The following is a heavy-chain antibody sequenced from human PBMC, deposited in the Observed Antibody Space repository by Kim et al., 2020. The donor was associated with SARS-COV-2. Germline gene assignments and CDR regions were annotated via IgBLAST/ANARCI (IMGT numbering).Heavy chain of an antibody. J-gene: IGHJ3*02. CDR3: ARVWYYYDSSGYPGAFDI. CDR2: IYYSGST. V-gene: IGHV4-59*13. CDR1: GGSISSYY. Sequence: SETLSLTCTVSGGSISSYYWSWIRQPPGKGLEWIGYIYYSGSTNYNPSLKSRVTISVDTSKNQFSLKLSSVTAADTAVYYCARVWYYYDSSGYPGAFDIWGQGTMVTVSS. D-gene: IGHD3-22*01.